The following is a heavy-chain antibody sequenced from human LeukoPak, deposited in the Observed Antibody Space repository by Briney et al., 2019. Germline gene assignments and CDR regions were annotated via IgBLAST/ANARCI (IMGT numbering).Heavy chain of an antibody. Sequence: GGSLRLSCAASGFTFSSYSMNWVRQAPGKGLEWVSSISSSSSYIYYADSVKGRFTISRDNAKNSLYLQMNSLRAEDTAVYYCAREGNGSNYFDYWGQGTLVTVSS. J-gene: IGHJ4*02. V-gene: IGHV3-21*01. CDR2: ISSSSSYI. CDR1: GFTFSSYS. CDR3: AREGNGSNYFDY. D-gene: IGHD3-10*01.